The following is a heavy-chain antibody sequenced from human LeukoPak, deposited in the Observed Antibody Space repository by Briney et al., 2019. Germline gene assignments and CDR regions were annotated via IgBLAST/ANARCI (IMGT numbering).Heavy chain of an antibody. J-gene: IGHJ4*02. D-gene: IGHD2-2*01. CDR2: INHRGST. CDR3: ARPHPRYCSSTSCLTDGDY. V-gene: IGHV4-34*01. CDR1: GGSFSGYY. Sequence: SETLSLTCAVYGGSFSGYYWSWIRQPPGKGLEGIGGINHRGSTNYNPSLKSRVTISVDTSKNQLSLKLSSVTAADTAVYYCARPHPRYCSSTSCLTDGDYWGQGTLVTVSS.